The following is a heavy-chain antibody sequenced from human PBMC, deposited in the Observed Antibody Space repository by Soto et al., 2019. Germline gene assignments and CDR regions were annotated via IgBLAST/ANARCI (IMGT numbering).Heavy chain of an antibody. CDR1: GFTFSSYA. CDR3: ARRWGGGSLKGYAFDI. D-gene: IGHD2-15*01. J-gene: IGHJ3*02. Sequence: GGSLRLSCAASGFTFSSYAMHWVRQAPGKGLEWVAVISYDGSNKYYADSVKGRFTISRDNSKNTLYLQMNSLRAEDTAVYYCARRWGGGSLKGYAFDIWGQGTMVTVSS. V-gene: IGHV3-30-3*01. CDR2: ISYDGSNK.